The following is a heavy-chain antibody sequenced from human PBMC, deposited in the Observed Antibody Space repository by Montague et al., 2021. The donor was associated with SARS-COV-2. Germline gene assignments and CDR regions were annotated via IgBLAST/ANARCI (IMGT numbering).Heavy chain of an antibody. D-gene: IGHD3-9*01. CDR2: ISSSSSYI. V-gene: IGHV3-21*01. J-gene: IGHJ4*02. Sequence: SLRLSCAASGFTFSSYSMNWVRQAPGKGLEWVSPISSSSSYIYYADSVKGRFTISRDNAKNSLYLQMNSLRAEDTAVYYCARDAHYDILTGHFGYWGQGTLVTVSS. CDR3: ARDAHYDILTGHFGY. CDR1: GFTFSSYS.